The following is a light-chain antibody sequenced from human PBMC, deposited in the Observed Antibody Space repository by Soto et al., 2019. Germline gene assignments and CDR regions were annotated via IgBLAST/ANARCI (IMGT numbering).Light chain of an antibody. Sequence: EIVMTQSTATLSVSPGERATLSCRASQSVSSNLAWYQQKPGQTPRLLIYDASSRATGIPARFSGSGSGTDFTLTISSLQSEDFAVFYCQQYNNWPLTVGGGTIVEIK. V-gene: IGKV3-15*01. CDR2: DAS. CDR1: QSVSSN. CDR3: QQYNNWPLT. J-gene: IGKJ4*01.